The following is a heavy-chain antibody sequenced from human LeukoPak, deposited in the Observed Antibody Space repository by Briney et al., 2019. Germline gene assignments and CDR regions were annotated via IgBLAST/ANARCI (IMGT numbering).Heavy chain of an antibody. V-gene: IGHV3-23*01. CDR3: AARGPYFEY. J-gene: IGHJ4*02. CDR1: GFTFSTYA. D-gene: IGHD3-10*01. CDR2: ISGSGGST. Sequence: PGGSLRLSCAASGFTFSTYAMSWVRQAPGKGLEWVSAISGSGGSTYYADSVKGQFSISRDNSKNTLYLQMSSLRAEDTALYYCAARGPYFEYWGQGTLVTVCS.